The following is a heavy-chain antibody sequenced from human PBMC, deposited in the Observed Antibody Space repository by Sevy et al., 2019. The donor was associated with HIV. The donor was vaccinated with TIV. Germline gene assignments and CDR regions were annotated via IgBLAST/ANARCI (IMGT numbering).Heavy chain of an antibody. D-gene: IGHD5-18*01. Sequence: GGSLRLSCAASGFSFSIYWMSWVRQAPGMGLEWVATMKQDGSEEDYVDSVKGRFTISRDNAKNSLFLQMNSLSAEDTAVYYCVREGLGGYSYSLDYWGHGTLVTVSS. V-gene: IGHV3-7*01. CDR3: VREGLGGYSYSLDY. CDR2: MKQDGSEE. CDR1: GFSFSIYW. J-gene: IGHJ4*01.